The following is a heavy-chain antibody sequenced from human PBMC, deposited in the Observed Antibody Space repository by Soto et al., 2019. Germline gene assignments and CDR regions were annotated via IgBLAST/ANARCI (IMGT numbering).Heavy chain of an antibody. CDR1: GFTFDDYA. CDR3: AKDYGYYGSGSYGDAAFDI. Sequence: EVQLVESGGGLVQPGRSLRLSCAASGFTFDDYAMHWVRQAPGKGLEWVSGISWNSGSIGYADSVKGRFTISRDNAKNSLYLQMNSLRAEDTALYYCAKDYGYYGSGSYGDAAFDIWGQGTMVTVSS. V-gene: IGHV3-9*01. J-gene: IGHJ3*02. CDR2: ISWNSGSI. D-gene: IGHD3-10*01.